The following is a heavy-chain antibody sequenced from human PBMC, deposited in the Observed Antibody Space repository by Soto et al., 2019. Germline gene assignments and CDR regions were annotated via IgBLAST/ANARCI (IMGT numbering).Heavy chain of an antibody. CDR3: ARESDYTYSGFDY. J-gene: IGHJ4*02. D-gene: IGHD2-21*01. CDR1: GFTFSSYA. V-gene: IGHV3-30-3*01. Sequence: PGGSLRLSCAASGFTFSSYAIHWVRQAPGKGLEWVAVISYDGSNKYYADSVKGRFTLSRDNSKNTLFLQIDSLRADDTAVYHCARESDYTYSGFDYWGQGTLVTVSS. CDR2: ISYDGSNK.